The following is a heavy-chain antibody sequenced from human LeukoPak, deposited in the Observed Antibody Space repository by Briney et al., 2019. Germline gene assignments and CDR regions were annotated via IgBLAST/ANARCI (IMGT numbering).Heavy chain of an antibody. CDR2: IYTSGST. J-gene: IGHJ3*02. Sequence: SETLSLTCTFSGGSISSGSYYWSWIRHPAGEGLEWIGRIYTSGSTNYNPSLKSRVTISVDTTNNQFSLKLSSVTAADTAVYYCAKDYIYYNSSGYYPHAFDIWGQGTMVTVSS. V-gene: IGHV4-61*02. CDR3: AKDYIYYNSSGYYPHAFDI. CDR1: GGSISSGSYY. D-gene: IGHD3-22*01.